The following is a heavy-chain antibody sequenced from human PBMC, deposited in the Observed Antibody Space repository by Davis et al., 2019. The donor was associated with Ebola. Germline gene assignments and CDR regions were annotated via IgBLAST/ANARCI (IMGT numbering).Heavy chain of an antibody. CDR3: ARDQNRNLFDY. Sequence: ASVKVSCMASGYTFTGYYMHWVRQVPGQGLAWMGRINPNSGGTNYAQKFQGRVTMTRDTSISTAYMELSRLRSDDTDVYYCARDQNRNLFDYWGQGTLFTVSS. V-gene: IGHV1-2*05. J-gene: IGHJ4*02. CDR1: GYTFTGYY. D-gene: IGHD1-14*01. CDR2: INPNSGGT.